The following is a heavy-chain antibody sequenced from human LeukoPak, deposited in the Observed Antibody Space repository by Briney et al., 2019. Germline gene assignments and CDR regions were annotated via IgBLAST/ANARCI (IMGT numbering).Heavy chain of an antibody. Sequence: SQALSLTCAISGDSVSSNSAAWNWIRQSPSRGLEWMERTYYRSKWYNDYAVSVKSRITINPDTSKNHCSLQLNSVTPEDTAVYYCARAPYDSSGYYPFDYWGQGTLVTVSS. CDR1: GDSVSSNSAA. V-gene: IGHV6-1*01. CDR3: ARAPYDSSGYYPFDY. D-gene: IGHD3-22*01. CDR2: TYYRSKWYN. J-gene: IGHJ4*02.